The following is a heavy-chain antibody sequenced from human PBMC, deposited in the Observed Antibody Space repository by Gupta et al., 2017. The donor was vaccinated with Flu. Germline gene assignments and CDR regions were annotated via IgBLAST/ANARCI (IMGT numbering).Heavy chain of an antibody. CDR2: ISYDGSNK. D-gene: IGHD7-27*01. CDR3: ARGPGTHNWGSGDYFDY. V-gene: IGHV3-30-3*01. J-gene: IGHJ4*02. CDR1: A. Sequence: AFHGVRQAPGKGLEWVAVISYDGSNKYYADSVKGRFTISRDGSKNTVYVQMDSLGADDTAVYYWARGPGTHNWGSGDYFDYWGQGTLVTVSS.